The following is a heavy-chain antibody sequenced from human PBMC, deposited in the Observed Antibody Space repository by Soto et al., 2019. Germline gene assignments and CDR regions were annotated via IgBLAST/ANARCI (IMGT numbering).Heavy chain of an antibody. CDR1: GGTFSSYA. D-gene: IGHD3-9*01. Sequence: SVKVSCKASGGTFSSYAISWVRQAPGQGLEWMGGIIPIFGTANYAQKFQGRVTITADESTSTAYMELSSLRSEDTAVYYCARVGKGSSNYDILTGYYASWFDPWGQGTLVTVSS. CDR2: IIPIFGTA. J-gene: IGHJ5*02. V-gene: IGHV1-69*13. CDR3: ARVGKGSSNYDILTGYYASWFDP.